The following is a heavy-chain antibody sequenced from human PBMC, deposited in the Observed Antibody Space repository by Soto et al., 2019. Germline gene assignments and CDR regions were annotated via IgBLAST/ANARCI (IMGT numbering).Heavy chain of an antibody. CDR1: GFTFSDSW. Sequence: EVQLVESGGGLVQPGGPLRLYSTASGFTFSDSWMTWVRQAPGKGLEWVARIKPDESEKKYAGSVKGRFSISRDNAKNSMYLQMDSLRCEDTAVYYCVRGGSNYASWGQGTLVTVSS. CDR2: IKPDESEK. V-gene: IGHV3-7*01. J-gene: IGHJ5*02. CDR3: VRGGSNYAS. D-gene: IGHD4-4*01.